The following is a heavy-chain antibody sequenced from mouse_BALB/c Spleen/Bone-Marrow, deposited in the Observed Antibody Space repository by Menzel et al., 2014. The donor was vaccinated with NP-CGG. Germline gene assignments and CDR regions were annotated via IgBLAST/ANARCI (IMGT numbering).Heavy chain of an antibody. V-gene: IGHV1S56*01. CDR1: GYTFTSYY. CDR3: ARQGYRAMDY. D-gene: IGHD2-14*01. CDR2: IYPGDGST. Sequence: VQLQQSGPELVKPGASVKMSCKASGYTFTSYYIHWVKQRPGQGLEWIGWIYPGDGSTKYNEKFKGKTTLTADKSSSTAYMLLSSLTSEDSAIYFCARQGYRAMDYWGQGTSATVSS. J-gene: IGHJ4*01.